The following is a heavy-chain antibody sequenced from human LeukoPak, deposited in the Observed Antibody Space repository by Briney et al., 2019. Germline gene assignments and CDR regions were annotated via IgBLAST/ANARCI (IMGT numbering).Heavy chain of an antibody. D-gene: IGHD2-2*03. CDR1: GFTFSGYA. J-gene: IGHJ4*02. CDR2: MYSGGTT. V-gene: IGHV3-66*01. Sequence: GGSLRLSCAASGFTFSGYAMSWVRQAPGKGLEWVSVMYSGGTTYYADSVKGRFTISRDSSKNTVNLQMNSLRAEGTAVYYCARDRRDGYCLGHWGQGTLVTVSS. CDR3: ARDRRDGYCLGH.